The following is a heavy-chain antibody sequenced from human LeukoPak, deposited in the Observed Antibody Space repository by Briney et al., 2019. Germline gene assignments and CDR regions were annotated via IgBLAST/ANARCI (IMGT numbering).Heavy chain of an antibody. CDR2: ITSDSGGT. D-gene: IGHD3-22*01. Sequence: ASVKVSCKASANTFTGYYMHWVRQAPGQGLEWMGWITSDSGGTNYAQKFQGRVTMTRDTSISTAYMELSRLRSDDTAVYYCARAKVYYDDTMDYYEGDPFDIWGQGTLVTVSS. V-gene: IGHV1-2*02. CDR3: ARAKVYYDDTMDYYEGDPFDI. J-gene: IGHJ3*02. CDR1: ANTFTGYY.